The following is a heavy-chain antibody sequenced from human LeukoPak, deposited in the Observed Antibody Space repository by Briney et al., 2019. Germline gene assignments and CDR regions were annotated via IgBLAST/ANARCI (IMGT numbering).Heavy chain of an antibody. D-gene: IGHD1-26*01. J-gene: IGHJ4*02. Sequence: GGSLRLSCAASGFTFSSYEINWARQAPGKGLEWVSYISSSGSTIYYADSVKGRFTISRDNAKNSLYLQMNSLRAEDTAVYYCARDPVGAIDYWGQGTLVTVSS. V-gene: IGHV3-48*03. CDR1: GFTFSSYE. CDR2: ISSSGSTI. CDR3: ARDPVGAIDY.